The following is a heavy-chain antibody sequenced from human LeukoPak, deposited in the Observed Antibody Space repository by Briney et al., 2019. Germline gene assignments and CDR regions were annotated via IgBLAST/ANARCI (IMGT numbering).Heavy chain of an antibody. J-gene: IGHJ4*02. CDR1: GGSISSYY. CDR3: ARVTTAWYVIGY. D-gene: IGHD6-13*01. V-gene: IGHV4-4*07. Sequence: SETLSLTCTASGGSISSYYWSWIRQPAGKGLEWIGRIYTSGSTNYNPSLKSRVTMSVDTSKNQFSLRLSSVTAADTAIYYCARVTTAWYVIGYWGQGALVTVSS. CDR2: IYTSGST.